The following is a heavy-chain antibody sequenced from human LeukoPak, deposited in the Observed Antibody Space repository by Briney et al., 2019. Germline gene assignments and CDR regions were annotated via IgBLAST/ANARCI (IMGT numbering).Heavy chain of an antibody. CDR3: ARAGVVERFDY. Sequence: PSETLSLTCAVSGYSISSGYYWGWIRQPPGKGLEWIGSIYHSGSTYYNPSLKSRVTISVDTSKNQFSLKLSSVTAADTAVYYCARAGVVERFDYWGQGTLVTVSS. CDR1: GYSISSGYY. J-gene: IGHJ4*02. D-gene: IGHD3-22*01. V-gene: IGHV4-38-2*01. CDR2: IYHSGST.